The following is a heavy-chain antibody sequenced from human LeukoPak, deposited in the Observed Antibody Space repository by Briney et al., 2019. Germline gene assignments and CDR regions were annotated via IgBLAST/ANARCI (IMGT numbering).Heavy chain of an antibody. V-gene: IGHV4-31*03. D-gene: IGHD3-22*01. CDR3: ARESRSSGSDF. J-gene: IGHJ4*02. Sequence: SETLSLTCTVSGGSISSGGYYWSWIRQHPGKGLEWIGYIYYSGSSYYNPSLKSRVTISEDTSKNQFSLKLSSVTAADTAVYYCARESRSSGSDFWGQGTLVTVSS. CDR1: GGSISSGGYY. CDR2: IYYSGSS.